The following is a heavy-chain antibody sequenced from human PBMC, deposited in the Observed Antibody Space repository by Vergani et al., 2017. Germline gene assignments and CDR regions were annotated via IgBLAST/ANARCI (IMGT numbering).Heavy chain of an antibody. Sequence: QVQLVQSGAEVKKPGSSVKVSCKASGGTFSSYTISWVRQAPGQGLEWMGRIIPILGIANYAQKFQGRVTITADKSTSTAYMERSSLRSEDTAVYYCARDPLPLYGMDVWGQGTTVTVSS. J-gene: IGHJ6*02. V-gene: IGHV1-69*08. CDR3: ARDPLPLYGMDV. CDR2: IIPILGIA. CDR1: GGTFSSYT.